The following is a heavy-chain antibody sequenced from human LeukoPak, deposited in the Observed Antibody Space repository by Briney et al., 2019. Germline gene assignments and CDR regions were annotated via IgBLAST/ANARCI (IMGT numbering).Heavy chain of an antibody. CDR3: ARDSYYYDSSGYSSPSRYFDY. V-gene: IGHV4-30-4*08. D-gene: IGHD3-22*01. Sequence: SQTLSLTCTVSGGSISSGDYYWSWIRQPPGKGLEWIGYIYYSGSTSYNPSLKSRITISVDTSKNQFSLKLSSVTAADTAVYYCARDSYYYDSSGYSSPSRYFDYWGQGTLVTVSS. CDR2: IYYSGST. J-gene: IGHJ4*02. CDR1: GGSISSGDYY.